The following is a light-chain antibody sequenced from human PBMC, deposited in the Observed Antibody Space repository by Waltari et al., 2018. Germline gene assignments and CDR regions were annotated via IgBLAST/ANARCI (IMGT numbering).Light chain of an antibody. Sequence: EIVLTQSPATLSLSPGERATLSCRASQHVSGYLAWYQQKPGQAPRLLIYAASTLQTGVPSRFSGSGSGTDFTLIISCLQAEDFAIYFCQQYYSDPLTFGGGTKVEIK. CDR2: AAS. V-gene: IGKV3-15*01. J-gene: IGKJ4*01. CDR1: QHVSGY. CDR3: QQYYSDPLT.